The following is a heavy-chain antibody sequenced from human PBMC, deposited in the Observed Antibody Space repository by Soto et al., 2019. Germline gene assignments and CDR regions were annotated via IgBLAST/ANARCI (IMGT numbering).Heavy chain of an antibody. Sequence: SETLSLTCTVSGGSVSSGSFYWTWIRQPPGRTLEWIGFIYYTGSSTYNPSLESRVSMSVDTSRNQFSMKLTSVTAADTAVYYCARDPLSGDYRGDSWGPGTLVTVSS. CDR1: GGSVSSGSFY. CDR2: IYYTGSS. D-gene: IGHD4-17*01. J-gene: IGHJ5*01. V-gene: IGHV4-61*01. CDR3: ARDPLSGDYRGDS.